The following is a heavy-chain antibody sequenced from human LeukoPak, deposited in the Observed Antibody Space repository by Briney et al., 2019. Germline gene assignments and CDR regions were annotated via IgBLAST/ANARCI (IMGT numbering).Heavy chain of an antibody. V-gene: IGHV1-18*01. CDR3: ARGGVAAGISSWFDP. CDR1: GYTFTSSG. J-gene: IGHJ5*02. CDR2: ISAYNGNT. Sequence: ASVKVSCKASGYTFTSSGISWERQAPGQGLEWMGWISAYNGNTNYAQKLQGRVTMTTDTSTSTAYMELRSLRSDDTAVYYCARGGVAAGISSWFDPWGQGTLVTVSS. D-gene: IGHD6-13*01.